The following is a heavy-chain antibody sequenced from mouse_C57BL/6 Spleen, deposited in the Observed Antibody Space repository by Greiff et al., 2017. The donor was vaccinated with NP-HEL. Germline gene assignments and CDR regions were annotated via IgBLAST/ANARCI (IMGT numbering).Heavy chain of an antibody. V-gene: IGHV1-18*01. J-gene: IGHJ4*01. D-gene: IGHD2-3*01. CDR3: ARDGGWLLRGSAMDY. CDR2: INPNNGGT. CDR1: GYTFTDYN. Sequence: VQLQQSGPELVKPGASVKIPCKASGYTFTDYNMDWVKQSHGKSLEWIGDINPNNGGTIYNQKFKGKATSTVDKSSSTAYMELRSLTSEDTAVYYCARDGGWLLRGSAMDYWGQGTSVTVSS.